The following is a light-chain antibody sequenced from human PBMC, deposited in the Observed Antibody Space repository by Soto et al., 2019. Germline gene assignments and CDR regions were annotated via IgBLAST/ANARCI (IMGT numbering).Light chain of an antibody. J-gene: IGKJ1*01. CDR1: QSVSSN. V-gene: IGKV3-15*01. Sequence: EIVMTQSPATLSVSPGERATLSCRASQSVSSNLAWYQQKRGQAPRLLIYDTSTRATGIPARFSGSGSGTESTLTISSLQSEDFAVYYCQQYNNWRTFGQGTKVEIK. CDR2: DTS. CDR3: QQYNNWRT.